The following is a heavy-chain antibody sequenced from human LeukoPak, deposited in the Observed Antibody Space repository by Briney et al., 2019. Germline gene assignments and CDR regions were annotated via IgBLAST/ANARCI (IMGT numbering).Heavy chain of an antibody. V-gene: IGHV5-51*01. J-gene: IGHJ4*02. D-gene: IGHD1-26*01. CDR2: IYPGDSDT. CDR1: GYRFTSYW. CDR3: ARGGSGSYSYYFDY. Sequence: SXKGSGYRFTSYWIGWVRQVPGKGLEWMGIIYPGDSDTRYSPSFQGQVTISADKSISTAYLQWSGLKASDTAMYYCARGGSGSYSYYFDYWGQGTLVTVSS.